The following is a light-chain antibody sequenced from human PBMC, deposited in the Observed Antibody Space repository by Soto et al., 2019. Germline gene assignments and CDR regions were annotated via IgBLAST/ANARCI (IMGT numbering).Light chain of an antibody. CDR3: SSYRSYRTIDV. Sequence: QSVLTQPDSVSGSPGESITISCTGTNSDIGGYNYVSWYQQYPGKAPKLVIYDVNNRPSGVSNRFSGSKSGYTASLTISGLQAEDDAHYYCSSYRSYRTIDVFGTGTKVTVL. CDR1: NSDIGGYNY. J-gene: IGLJ1*01. CDR2: DVN. V-gene: IGLV2-14*03.